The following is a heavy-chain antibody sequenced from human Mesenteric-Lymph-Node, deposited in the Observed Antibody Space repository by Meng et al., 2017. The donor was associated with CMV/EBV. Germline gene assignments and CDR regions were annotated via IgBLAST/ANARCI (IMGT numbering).Heavy chain of an antibody. CDR3: ARDRSRFLELASAMDV. V-gene: IGHV4-59*01. D-gene: IGHD3-3*01. J-gene: IGHJ6*02. Sequence: SETLSLTCSVSGDSIKSSYWAWIRQPPGKTLEWIGDIHHIGNTNYNPSLKSRVTMSVDTSRNQFSLKMTSVTAADTAVYYCARDRSRFLELASAMDVWGQGTAVTVSS. CDR2: IHHIGNT. CDR1: GDSIKSSY.